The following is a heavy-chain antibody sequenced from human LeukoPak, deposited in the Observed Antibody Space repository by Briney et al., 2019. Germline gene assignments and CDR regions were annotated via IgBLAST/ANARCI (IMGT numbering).Heavy chain of an antibody. CDR2: IRASGGST. CDR1: GFTFISHS. Sequence: PGGSLRLSCAASGFTFISHSMSWVRQAPGKGLEWVSTIRASGGSTYYADSVKGRFTISRDNSKNTVALQMNSLRAEDTAVYYCAKGGYTSYFDYWGQGTLVTVSS. V-gene: IGHV3-23*01. D-gene: IGHD6-13*01. J-gene: IGHJ4*02. CDR3: AKGGYTSYFDY.